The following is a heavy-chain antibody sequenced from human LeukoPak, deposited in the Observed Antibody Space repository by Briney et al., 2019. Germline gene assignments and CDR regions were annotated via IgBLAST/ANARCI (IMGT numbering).Heavy chain of an antibody. J-gene: IGHJ4*02. CDR2: ISYDGSNK. CDR3: ARLTAMVFDY. D-gene: IGHD5-18*01. CDR1: GFTFSSYG. Sequence: GGSLRLSCAASGFTFSSYGMHWVRQAPGKGLEWVAVISYDGSNKYYADSVKGRFTISRDNSKNTLYLQMNSLRAEDTAVYYCARLTAMVFDYWGQGTLVTVSS. V-gene: IGHV3-30*19.